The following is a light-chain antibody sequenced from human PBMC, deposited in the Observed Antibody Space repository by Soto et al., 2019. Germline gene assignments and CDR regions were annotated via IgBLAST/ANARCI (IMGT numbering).Light chain of an antibody. Sequence: IPMTPSPSTPASSLGDRVPGPFRASQSINTWLAWYQQKPGKAPKLLMYKASTLQSGVPSRFSGNGSGTEFTLTISSLQPDDLATYYCQQYHGFSRTFGQGTKVDIK. CDR2: KAS. CDR1: QSINTW. J-gene: IGKJ1*01. CDR3: QQYHGFSRT. V-gene: IGKV1-5*03.